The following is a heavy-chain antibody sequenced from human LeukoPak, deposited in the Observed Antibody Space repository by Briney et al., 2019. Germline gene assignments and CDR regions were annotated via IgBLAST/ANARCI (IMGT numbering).Heavy chain of an antibody. CDR3: ARSNIMFRTTIDY. CDR2: IIPIFGTA. J-gene: IGHJ4*02. D-gene: IGHD4-11*01. CDR1: GGTFSSYA. V-gene: IGHV1-69*13. Sequence: ASVKVSCKASGGTFSSYAISWVRQAPGQGLEWMGGIIPIFGTANYAQKFQGRVTITADESTSTAYMELSSLRSEDTAVYYCARSNIMFRTTIDYWGQGTLVTVSS.